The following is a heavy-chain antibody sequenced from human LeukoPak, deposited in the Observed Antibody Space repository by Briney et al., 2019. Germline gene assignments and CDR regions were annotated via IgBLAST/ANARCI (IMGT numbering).Heavy chain of an antibody. CDR3: ARRAYYYDSSGYYYVWNHQDY. CDR2: INHSGST. V-gene: IGHV4-34*01. Sequence: PSETLSLTCAVYGGSFSGYYWSWIRQPPGKGLEWIGEINHSGSTNYNPSLKSRVTISVDTFKNQFSLKLSSVTAADTAVYYCARRAYYYDSSGYYYVWNHQDYWGQGTLVTVSS. CDR1: GGSFSGYY. J-gene: IGHJ4*02. D-gene: IGHD3-22*01.